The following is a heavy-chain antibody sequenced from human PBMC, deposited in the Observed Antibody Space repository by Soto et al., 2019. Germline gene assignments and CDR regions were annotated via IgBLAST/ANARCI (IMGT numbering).Heavy chain of an antibody. Sequence: QVQLQESGPGLVKPSQTLSLTCTVSGGSINTGGTYGAWTRPLPGEGLEWIGHIFYTGTAYYNPSLRSRVTVSIDTSANQFSLHMYSVTAADTAMYYCARRLDDTPETFFNWFDPWGQGILVTVSS. CDR3: ARRLDDTPETFFNWFDP. J-gene: IGHJ5*02. CDR1: GGSINTGGTY. CDR2: IFYTGTA. D-gene: IGHD2-15*01. V-gene: IGHV4-31*03.